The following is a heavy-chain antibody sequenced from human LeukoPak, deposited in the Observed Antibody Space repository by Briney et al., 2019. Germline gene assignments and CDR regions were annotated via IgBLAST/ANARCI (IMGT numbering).Heavy chain of an antibody. J-gene: IGHJ4*02. CDR1: GFTFSDYY. CDR3: ASNSRXVAAYXFXY. D-gene: IGHD6-19*01. Sequence: GGSLRLSCVASGFTFSDYYMSWIRQAPGKGLEWVLYISSSGSTIYYADSVKGRFTISRDNAKNSLYLQMNSLRAEDTAVYYCASNSRXVAAYXFXYWGQGTLVTVS. CDR2: ISSSGSTI. V-gene: IGHV3-11*01.